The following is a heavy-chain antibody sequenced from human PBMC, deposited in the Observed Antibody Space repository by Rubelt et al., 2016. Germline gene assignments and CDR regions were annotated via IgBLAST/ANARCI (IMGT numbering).Heavy chain of an antibody. CDR1: GGTFSSYA. J-gene: IGHJ3*02. D-gene: IGHD1-7*01. V-gene: IGHV1-69*01. Sequence: QMQLVQSGAEVKKPGSSVKVSCKASGGTFSSYAISWVRQAPGQGLEWMGGIIPIFGTANYAQKFQGRVTITADESTSTAYMELTSLRSDDTAVYSCARATNWNYAFDIWGQGTMVTVSS. CDR2: IIPIFGTA. CDR3: ARATNWNYAFDI.